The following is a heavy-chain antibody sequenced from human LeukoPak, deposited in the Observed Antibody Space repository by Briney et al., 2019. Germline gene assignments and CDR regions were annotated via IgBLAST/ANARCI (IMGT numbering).Heavy chain of an antibody. Sequence: PGGSLRLSCVSSGFTFTTYWMHWVRQAPGKGLVRVSHISDEGNSVRYADSVKGRFTISRDNAKNTLYLQMNNLRAEDTAVYYCAKEGYSSSLNTFFDYWGQGTLVTVSS. D-gene: IGHD6-6*01. J-gene: IGHJ4*02. CDR1: GFTFTTYW. CDR2: ISDEGNSV. V-gene: IGHV3-74*01. CDR3: AKEGYSSSLNTFFDY.